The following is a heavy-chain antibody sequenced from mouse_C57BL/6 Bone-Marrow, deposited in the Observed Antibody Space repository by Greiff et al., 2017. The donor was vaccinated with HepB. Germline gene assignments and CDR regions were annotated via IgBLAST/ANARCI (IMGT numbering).Heavy chain of an antibody. D-gene: IGHD1-1*01. CDR3: ARDTTNYAMDY. J-gene: IGHJ4*01. CDR1: GYTFTGYW. V-gene: IGHV1-9*01. CDR2: ILPGGGST. Sequence: VQLQESGAELMKPGASVKLSCKATGYTFTGYWIEWVKQRPGHGLEWIGEILPGGGSTNYNEKFKGKATFTADTSSNTAYMQLSSLTTEDSAIYYCARDTTNYAMDYWGQGTSVTVSS.